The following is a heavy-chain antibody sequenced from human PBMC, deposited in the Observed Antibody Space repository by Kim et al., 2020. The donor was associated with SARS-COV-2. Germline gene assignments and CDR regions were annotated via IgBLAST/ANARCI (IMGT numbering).Heavy chain of an antibody. J-gene: IGHJ5*02. CDR1: GYTFTSYD. D-gene: IGHD5-18*01. CDR3: ARGRFSHGLDWFDP. CDR2: MNPNSGKT. Sequence: ASVKVSCKASGYTFTSYDINWVRQATGQGLEWMGWMNPNSGKTDYAQKFQGRITMTRNTSLSTAYMELSSLRSEDTAVYYCARGRFSHGLDWFDPWGQGTLVTVSS. V-gene: IGHV1-8*01.